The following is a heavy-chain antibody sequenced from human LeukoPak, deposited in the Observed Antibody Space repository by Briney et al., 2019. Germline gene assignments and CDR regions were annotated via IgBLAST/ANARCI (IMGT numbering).Heavy chain of an antibody. V-gene: IGHV1-2*02. CDR2: INPNSGGT. D-gene: IGHD4-17*01. CDR3: ARWHYGDYFYYFDY. J-gene: IGHJ4*02. Sequence: ASVTVSFKASGYTFTGYYMHWVRQAPGQGLEWMGWINPNSGGTNYAQKFQGRVTMTRDTSISTAYMELSRLRSDDTAVYYCARWHYGDYFYYFDYWGQGTLITVSS. CDR1: GYTFTGYY.